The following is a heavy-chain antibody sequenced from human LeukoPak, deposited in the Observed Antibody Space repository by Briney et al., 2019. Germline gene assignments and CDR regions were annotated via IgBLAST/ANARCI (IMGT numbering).Heavy chain of an antibody. CDR1: GFTFSSYG. CDR3: ARDLSAAADAFDI. J-gene: IGHJ3*02. V-gene: IGHV3-48*01. D-gene: IGHD6-13*01. CDR2: ISSSSSTI. Sequence: PGGTLRLSCAASGFTFSSYGMSWVRQAPGKGLEWVSYISSSSSTIYYADSVKGRFTISRDNAKNSLYLQMNSLRAEDTAVYYCARDLSAAADAFDIWGQGTMVTVSS.